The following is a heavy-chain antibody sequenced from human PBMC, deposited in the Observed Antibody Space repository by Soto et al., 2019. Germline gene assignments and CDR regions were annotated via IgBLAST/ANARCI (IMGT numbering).Heavy chain of an antibody. D-gene: IGHD3-10*01. CDR1: GGSFSGYY. J-gene: IGHJ4*02. CDR3: AGAFSGSGSYYFDY. V-gene: IGHV4-34*12. Sequence: PSETLSLTCAVYGGSFSGYYWCWIRQPPGKGLGWIGEVIHSGSTNYSPSLKSRVTISLDTSKNQFSLNLNPVTAADTPVYYCAGAFSGSGSYYFDYWARGTLVTVSS. CDR2: VIHSGST.